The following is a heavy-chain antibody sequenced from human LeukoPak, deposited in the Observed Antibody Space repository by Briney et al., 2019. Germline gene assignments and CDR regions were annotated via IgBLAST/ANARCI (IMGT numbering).Heavy chain of an antibody. D-gene: IGHD2-21*01. CDR1: GLTFSSHW. CDR3: ARVWQDYSGVDY. CDR2: ITNDGSST. V-gene: IGHV3-74*01. J-gene: IGHJ4*02. Sequence: GGSLRLSCAASGLTFSSHWMHWVRQAPGKGLVWVSRITNDGSSTTYADSVKGRFTISRDNAKNMLYLQVNSLRAEDTAVYYCARVWQDYSGVDYWGQGTLVTVSS.